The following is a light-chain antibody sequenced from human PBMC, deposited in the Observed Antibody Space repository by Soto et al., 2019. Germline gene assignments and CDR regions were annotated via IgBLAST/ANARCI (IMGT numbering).Light chain of an antibody. J-gene: IGKJ2*01. CDR1: QSHLHSNGYNY. V-gene: IGKV2-28*01. CDR2: LGS. CDR3: MQALQTGYT. Sequence: DIVMTQSPLSLPVTPGEPASISCRSSQSHLHSNGYNYLDWYLQKPGQSPQLLIYLGSNRASGVPDRFSGSGSGTDFTLKISRVEAEDVGVYYCMQALQTGYTFGQGTKLEIK.